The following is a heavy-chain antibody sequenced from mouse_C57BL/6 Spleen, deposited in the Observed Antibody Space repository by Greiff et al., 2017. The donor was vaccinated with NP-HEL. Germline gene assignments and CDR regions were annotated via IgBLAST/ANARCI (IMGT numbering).Heavy chain of an antibody. D-gene: IGHD2-10*01. J-gene: IGHJ4*01. V-gene: IGHV2-9-1*01. CDR1: GFSLTSYA. CDR2: IWTGGGT. Sequence: VKLVESGPGLVAPSQSLSITCTVSGFSLTSYAISWVRQPPGKGLEWLGVIWTGGGTNYNSALKSRLSISKDNSKSQVFLKMNSLQTDDTARYYCARSGLLSHYYAMDYWGQGTSVTVSS. CDR3: ARSGLLSHYYAMDY.